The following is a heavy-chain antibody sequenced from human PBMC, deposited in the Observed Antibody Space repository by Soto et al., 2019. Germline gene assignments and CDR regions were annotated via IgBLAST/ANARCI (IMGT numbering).Heavy chain of an antibody. CDR3: ARDRIALGLDN. Sequence: PGGTLRLSCAASGFTFSTYGMSWVRQAPGKGLEWVANISHEGSGKYYADSVKGRFTISRDNAKNSLYLQMTSLRAEDTAVYYCARDRIALGLDNWGQGALVTVSS. CDR1: GFTFSTYG. J-gene: IGHJ4*02. CDR2: ISHEGSGK. V-gene: IGHV3-7*03. D-gene: IGHD3-16*02.